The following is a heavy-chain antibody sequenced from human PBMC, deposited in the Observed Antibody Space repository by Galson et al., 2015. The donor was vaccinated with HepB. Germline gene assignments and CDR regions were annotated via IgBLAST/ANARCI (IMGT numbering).Heavy chain of an antibody. CDR3: ARDGLQCCYDSSGYYYPLCPDY. V-gene: IGHV3-33*01. Sequence: SLRLSCAASGFTFSSYGMHWVRQAPGKGLEWVAVIWYDGSNKYYADSVKGRFTISRDNSKNTLYLQMNSLRAEDTAVYYCARDGLQCCYDSSGYYYPLCPDYWGQGTLVTVSS. CDR2: IWYDGSNK. J-gene: IGHJ4*02. CDR1: GFTFSSYG. D-gene: IGHD3-22*01.